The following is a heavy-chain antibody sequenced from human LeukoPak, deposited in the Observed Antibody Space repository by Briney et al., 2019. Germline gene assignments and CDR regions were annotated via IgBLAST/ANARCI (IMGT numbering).Heavy chain of an antibody. CDR2: INPNSGGT. J-gene: IGHJ3*02. CDR3: ARLKDSSSWSNDAFDI. Sequence: ASVKVSCKASGYTFTGYYMHWVRQAPGQGLEWMGWINPNSGGTNYAQKFQGRVTMTRDTSISTAYMELSRLRSDDTAVYYCARLKDSSSWSNDAFDIWGQGTMVAVSS. CDR1: GYTFTGYY. D-gene: IGHD6-13*01. V-gene: IGHV1-2*02.